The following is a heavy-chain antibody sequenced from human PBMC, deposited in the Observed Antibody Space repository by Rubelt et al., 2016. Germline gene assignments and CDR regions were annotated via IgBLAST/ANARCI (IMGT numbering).Heavy chain of an antibody. CDR2: IIPIFGTA. CDR1: GYTFTSYA. J-gene: IGHJ6*02. D-gene: IGHD3-9*01. Sequence: QVQLVQSGAEVKKPGASVKVSCKASGYTFTSYAMHWVRQAPGQRLEWMGGIIPIFGTANYAQKFQGRVQITADKSTSTAYMELSSLRSEDTAVYYCASPPYDILTGYDYYYGMDVWGQGTTVTVSS. V-gene: IGHV1-69*13. CDR3: ASPPYDILTGYDYYYGMDV.